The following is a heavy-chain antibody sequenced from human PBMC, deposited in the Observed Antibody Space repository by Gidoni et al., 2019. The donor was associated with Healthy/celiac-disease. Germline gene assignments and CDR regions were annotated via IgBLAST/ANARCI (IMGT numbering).Heavy chain of an antibody. D-gene: IGHD6-19*01. J-gene: IGHJ3*02. V-gene: IGHV3-9*01. CDR2: ISWNSGSI. CDR3: AKGLGSGWYLMGAFDI. Sequence: EVQLVESGGGLVQPGRSLRLSCAASGFPFDDYAMHWVRPAPGKGLEWVSGISWNSGSIGYADSVKGRFTISRDNAKNSLYLQMNSLRAEDTALYYCAKGLGSGWYLMGAFDIWGQGTMVTVSS. CDR1: GFPFDDYA.